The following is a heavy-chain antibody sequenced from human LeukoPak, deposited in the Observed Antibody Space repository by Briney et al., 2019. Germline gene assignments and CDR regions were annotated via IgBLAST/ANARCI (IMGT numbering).Heavy chain of an antibody. CDR1: GGSVSSGTYY. Sequence: SETLSLTCTVSGGSVSSGTYYWSWIRQPPGKGLEWIGYIYYSGSTNYNPSLKSRVTISVDTSKNQFSLKLSSVTAADTAVYNCARTPYSSGWYGMDVWGQGTTVTVSS. V-gene: IGHV4-61*01. CDR2: IYYSGST. D-gene: IGHD6-25*01. CDR3: ARTPYSSGWYGMDV. J-gene: IGHJ6*02.